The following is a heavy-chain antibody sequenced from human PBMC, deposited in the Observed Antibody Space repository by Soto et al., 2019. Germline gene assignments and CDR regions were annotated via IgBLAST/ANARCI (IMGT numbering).Heavy chain of an antibody. CDR3: AREEYYYGSGAFFDY. CDR2: IIPILGIA. Sequence: QVQLVQSGAEVKKPGSSVKVSCKASGGTFSSYTISWVRQAPGQGLEWMGRIIPILGIANYAQKFQGRVTITADTSTSTDYMELSSLRSEDTAVYYCAREEYYYGSGAFFDYWGQGTLVTVSS. CDR1: GGTFSSYT. V-gene: IGHV1-69*08. D-gene: IGHD3-10*01. J-gene: IGHJ4*02.